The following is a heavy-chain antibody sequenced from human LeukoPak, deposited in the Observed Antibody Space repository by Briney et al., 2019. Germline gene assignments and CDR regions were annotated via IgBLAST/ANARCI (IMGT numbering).Heavy chain of an antibody. J-gene: IGHJ4*02. CDR2: INPNSGGT. D-gene: IGHD3-10*01. Sequence: GASVKVSCKTSGYTFTGYYMHWVRQAPGQGLEWMGWINPNSGGTNYAQKFQGRVTMTRDTSISTAYMELSRLRSEDTAVYYCARAEWFGELSPIDYWGQGTLVTVSS. CDR3: ARAEWFGELSPIDY. V-gene: IGHV1-2*02. CDR1: GYTFTGYY.